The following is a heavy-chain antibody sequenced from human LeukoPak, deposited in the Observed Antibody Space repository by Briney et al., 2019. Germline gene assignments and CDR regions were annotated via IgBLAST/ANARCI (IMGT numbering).Heavy chain of an antibody. CDR3: TRGGIWGMDV. CDR2: IKHDGSEK. J-gene: IGHJ6*02. V-gene: IGHV3-7*01. CDR1: GFTFNNYW. D-gene: IGHD1-26*01. Sequence: GGSLSLSCVSAGFTFNNYWMTWVRQAPGKGLEWVATIKHDGSEKYYVDSVKGRFTISRDNGKNSLYLQMNSLRAEDTAVYYCTRGGIWGMDVWGQGTTVIVSS.